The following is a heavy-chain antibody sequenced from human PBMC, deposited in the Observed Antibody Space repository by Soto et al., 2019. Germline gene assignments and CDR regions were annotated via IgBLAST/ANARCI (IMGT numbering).Heavy chain of an antibody. V-gene: IGHV4-39*01. J-gene: IGHJ4*02. Sequence: SETLSLTCTVSGGSISSSSYYWGWIRQPPGKGLEWIGSIYYSGSTYYNPSLKSRVTISVDTSKNQFSLKLSSVTAADTAVYYCARHYYDSSLDFDYWGQGTLVTVSS. CDR2: IYYSGST. D-gene: IGHD3-22*01. CDR1: GGSISSSSYY. CDR3: ARHYYDSSLDFDY.